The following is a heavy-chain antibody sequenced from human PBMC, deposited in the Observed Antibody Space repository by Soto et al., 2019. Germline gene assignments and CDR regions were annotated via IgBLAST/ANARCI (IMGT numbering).Heavy chain of an antibody. V-gene: IGHV1-8*01. CDR2: MNPNSGKT. D-gene: IGHD2-15*01. CDR1: GYTFTSYD. Sequence: ASVKVSCKASGYTFTSYDINWVRQATGQGLEWMGWMNPNSGKTGYAQKFQGRVTMTRNTSIITAYMELSSLISEDTAVYYCAREEDMGHHDIWGQGTLVTVSS. J-gene: IGHJ4*02. CDR3: AREEDMGHHDI.